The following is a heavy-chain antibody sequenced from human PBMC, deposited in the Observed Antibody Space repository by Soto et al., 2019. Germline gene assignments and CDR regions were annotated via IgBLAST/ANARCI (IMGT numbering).Heavy chain of an antibody. J-gene: IGHJ4*02. V-gene: IGHV3-48*01. CDR3: ARDLNLGSFDY. CDR1: GFTFSSYS. CDR2: ISSSSSTI. Sequence: EVQLVESGGGLVQPGGSLRLSCAASGFTSGFTFSSYSMNWVRQAPGKGLEWVSYISSSSSTIYYADSVKGRFTISRDTAKNSLYLQMNSLRAEDTAVYYCARDLNLGSFDYWGQGTLVTVSS.